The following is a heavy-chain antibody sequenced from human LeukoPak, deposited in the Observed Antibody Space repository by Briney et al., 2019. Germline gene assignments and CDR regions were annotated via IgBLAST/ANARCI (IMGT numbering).Heavy chain of an antibody. D-gene: IGHD5-12*01. V-gene: IGHV3-21*01. Sequence: GGSLRLSCVASGFTFSIYNINWVRQAPGKGLEWVSSISGSSDYIYYADSVNGRFSISRDNAKNSVYLQMNSLRAEDTAVYYCARHPSGYRIGSSHYLDYWGLGTLVTVSS. CDR3: ARHPSGYRIGSSHYLDY. J-gene: IGHJ4*02. CDR2: ISGSSDYI. CDR1: GFTFSIYN.